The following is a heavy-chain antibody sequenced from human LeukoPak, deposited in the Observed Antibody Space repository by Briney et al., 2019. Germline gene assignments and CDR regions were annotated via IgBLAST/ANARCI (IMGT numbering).Heavy chain of an antibody. CDR2: ISGSGYNT. CDR1: GFTFNSYA. CDR3: AKVGSSWYHFDC. J-gene: IGHJ4*02. D-gene: IGHD6-13*01. V-gene: IGHV3-23*01. Sequence: PGGSLRLSCAASGFTFNSYAMSWVRQAPGKGLEWVSTISGSGYNTYFADSLKGRFTISRDNSKNTLYLQMYSLRAEDTTVYYCAKVGSSWYHFDCWGQGTLVTVSS.